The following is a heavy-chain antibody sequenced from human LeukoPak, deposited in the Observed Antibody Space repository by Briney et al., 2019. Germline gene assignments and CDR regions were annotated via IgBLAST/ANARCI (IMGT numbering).Heavy chain of an antibody. CDR2: INPSGGST. CDR3: ARGTSVTARAPDYFDY. V-gene: IGHV1-46*01. J-gene: IGHJ4*02. CDR1: GYTFTTYY. D-gene: IGHD6-6*01. Sequence: ASVKVSCKASGYTFTTYYMHWVRQAPGQGLEWMGLINPSGGSTNYAQKFQGRVTMTKDTSTSTVYMELSSLRSEDTAVYYCARGTSVTARAPDYFDYGGQGTRVTVAS.